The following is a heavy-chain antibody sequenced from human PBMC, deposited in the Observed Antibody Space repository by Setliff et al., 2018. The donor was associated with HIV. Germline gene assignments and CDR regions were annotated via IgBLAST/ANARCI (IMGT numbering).Heavy chain of an antibody. CDR1: GYKFNIFG. CDR2: ISGNNRIT. J-gene: IGHJ4*02. D-gene: IGHD3-10*01. Sequence: ASVKVSCKNSGYKFNIFGGSWVRQAPGQGLEWMGWISGNNRITYYEQNFQSRVTLTTDTSTSTSNMELRCLRSDDTAVYYCARTEAYNNYEGYLGQGTQVTVSS. CDR3: ARTEAYNNYEGY. V-gene: IGHV1-18*01.